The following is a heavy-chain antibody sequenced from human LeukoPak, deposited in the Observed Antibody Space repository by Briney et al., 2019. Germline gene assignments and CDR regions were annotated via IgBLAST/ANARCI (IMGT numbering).Heavy chain of an antibody. J-gene: IGHJ4*02. D-gene: IGHD4-11*01. V-gene: IGHV3-15*01. Sequence: GGSLRLSCAASGFTFSNAWTSWVRQAPGKGLEWVGRIKSKTDGGTTDYAAPVKGRFTISRDDSKNTLYLQMNSLKTEDTAVYYCTTSSAYSNGAFDYWGQGTLVTVSS. CDR1: GFTFSNAW. CDR3: TTSSAYSNGAFDY. CDR2: IKSKTDGGTT.